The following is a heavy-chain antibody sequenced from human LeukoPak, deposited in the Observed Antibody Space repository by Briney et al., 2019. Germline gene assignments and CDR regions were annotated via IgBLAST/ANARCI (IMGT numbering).Heavy chain of an antibody. V-gene: IGHV4-59*01. CDR1: GGSISSYY. J-gene: IGHJ4*02. CDR2: IYYSEST. CDR3: AREFYGAASLGY. Sequence: SETLSLTCTVSGGSISSYYWSWIRQPPGKGLEWIGYIYYSESTNYNPSLKSRVTISVDTSKNQFSLKLSSVTAADTAVYYCAREFYGAASLGYWGQGTLVTVSS. D-gene: IGHD3-3*01.